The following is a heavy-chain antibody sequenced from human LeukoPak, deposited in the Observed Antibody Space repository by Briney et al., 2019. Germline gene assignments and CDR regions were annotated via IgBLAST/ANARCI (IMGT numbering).Heavy chain of an antibody. V-gene: IGHV4-34*01. D-gene: IGHD4-17*01. CDR3: ARDRLRLKLGMDV. J-gene: IGHJ6*02. CDR2: INHSGST. Sequence: SETLSLTCAVYGGSFSGYYWSWIRQPPGKGLEWIGEINHSGSTNYNPSLKSRVTISVDTSKNQFSLKLSSVTAADTAVYYCARDRLRLKLGMDVWGQGTTVTVSS. CDR1: GGSFSGYY.